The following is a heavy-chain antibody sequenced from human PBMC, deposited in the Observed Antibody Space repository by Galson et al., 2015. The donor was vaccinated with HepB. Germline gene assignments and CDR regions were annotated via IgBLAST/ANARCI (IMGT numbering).Heavy chain of an antibody. CDR2: ISGSGGST. V-gene: IGHV3-23*01. D-gene: IGHD2-2*01. CDR3: AKDRGYCSSTSCRPLLVG. J-gene: IGHJ4*02. CDR1: GFTFSSYA. Sequence: SLRLSCAASGFTFSSYAMSWVRQAPGKGLEWVSAISGSGGSTYYADSVKGRFTISRDNSKNTLYLQMNSLRAEDTAVYYCAKDRGYCSSTSCRPLLVGWGQGTLVTVSS.